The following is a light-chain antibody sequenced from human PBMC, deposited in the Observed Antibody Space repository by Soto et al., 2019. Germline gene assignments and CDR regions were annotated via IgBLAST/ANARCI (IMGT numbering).Light chain of an antibody. CDR3: SSYTNTDTPVV. Sequence: QSALTQPASVSGSPGQSISISCTGTSSDVGAYNSVSWYQQHPGKAPKLMISEVNNRPSGISDRFSGAKSGNTASLTISGLQAEDEADYYCSSYTNTDTPVVFGGGTKLTVL. V-gene: IGLV2-14*01. CDR2: EVN. CDR1: SSDVGAYNS. J-gene: IGLJ3*02.